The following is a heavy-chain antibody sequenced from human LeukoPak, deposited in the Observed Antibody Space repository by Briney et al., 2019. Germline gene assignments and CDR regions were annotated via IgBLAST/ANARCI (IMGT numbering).Heavy chain of an antibody. CDR1: GYTFTSYG. V-gene: IGHV1-18*01. D-gene: IGHD2-2*01. Sequence: GASVKVSCKASGYTFTSYGISWVRQAPGQGLEWMGWISAYNGNTNYAQKLQGRVTMTTDTSTSTAYMELSRLRSDDTAVYYCVLGYCSSSRCNPRGHWFDPWGQGTLVTVSS. CDR2: ISAYNGNT. J-gene: IGHJ5*02. CDR3: VLGYCSSSRCNPRGHWFDP.